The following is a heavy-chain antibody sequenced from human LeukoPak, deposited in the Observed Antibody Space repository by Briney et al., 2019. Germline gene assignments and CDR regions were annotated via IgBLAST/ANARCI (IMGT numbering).Heavy chain of an antibody. D-gene: IGHD2-15*01. Sequence: SQTLSLTCAISGDSVSSDSAAWSWIRQSPSRGLEWLGRTYYRSKWYNDYAISVKSRITINPDTSKNQFFLQLNFVTPEDTAVYYCARGVHSYYFDYWGQGTLVTVSS. V-gene: IGHV6-1*01. CDR3: ARGVHSYYFDY. CDR2: TYYRSKWYN. J-gene: IGHJ4*02. CDR1: GDSVSSDSAA.